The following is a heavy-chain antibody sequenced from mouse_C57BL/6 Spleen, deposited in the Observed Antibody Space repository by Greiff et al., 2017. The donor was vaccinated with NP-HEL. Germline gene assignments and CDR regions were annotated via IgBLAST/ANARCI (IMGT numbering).Heavy chain of an antibody. J-gene: IGHJ2*01. CDR3: TRLLDY. D-gene: IGHD1-1*01. Sequence: VKLVESGAELVRPGASVTLSCKASGYTFTDYEMHWVKQTPVHGLEWIGAIDPETGGTAYNQKFKGKAILTADKSSSTAYMELRSLTSEDSAVYYCTRLLDYWGQGTTLTVSS. V-gene: IGHV1-15*01. CDR1: GYTFTDYE. CDR2: IDPETGGT.